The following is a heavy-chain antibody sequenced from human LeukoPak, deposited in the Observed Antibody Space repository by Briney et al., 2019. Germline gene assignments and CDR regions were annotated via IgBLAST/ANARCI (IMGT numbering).Heavy chain of an antibody. CDR2: IHNSGTT. D-gene: IGHD3-10*01. V-gene: IGHV4-34*01. Sequence: SETLSLTCAVSGGPFSGYFWSWICQSSGKGLEWIGEIHNSGTTNYNPSLNSRVTISEDTSKNQFYLNLSSVTAADTAVYYCARRYYYNLGSFPFDFWGQGTLVTVSS. CDR1: GGPFSGYF. CDR3: ARRYYYNLGSFPFDF. J-gene: IGHJ4*02.